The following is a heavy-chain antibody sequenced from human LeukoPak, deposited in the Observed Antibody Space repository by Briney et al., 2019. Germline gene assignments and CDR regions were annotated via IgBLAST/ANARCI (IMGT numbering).Heavy chain of an antibody. CDR3: ARLNFRGGEALHFDS. Sequence: SETLSLTCSVSGGSLTNYYWGWIQQPPGKGLEFIGYIHSDGTTNYDSSLQSRVAISLDTSKIQFSLRLYSVTAADTALYFCARLNFRGGEALHFDSWGQGTLVTVSS. CDR2: IHSDGTT. J-gene: IGHJ4*02. CDR1: GGSLTNYY. V-gene: IGHV4-4*09. D-gene: IGHD3-16*01.